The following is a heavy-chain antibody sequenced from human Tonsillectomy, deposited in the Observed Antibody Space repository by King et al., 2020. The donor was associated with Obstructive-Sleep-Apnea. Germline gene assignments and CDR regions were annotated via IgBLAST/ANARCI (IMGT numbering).Heavy chain of an antibody. CDR2: IYYSGST. J-gene: IGHJ4*02. D-gene: IGHD3-9*01. V-gene: IGHV4-39*07. CDR1: GGSISSSSYY. Sequence: QLQESGPGLVKPSETLSLTCTVSGGSISSSSYYWGWIRQPPGKGLEWIGSIYYSGSTYYNPSLKSRVTISVDTSKNQFSLKLSSVTAAGTAVYYCAAVGYYDILTGYYPLDYWGQGTLVTVSS. CDR3: AAVGYYDILTGYYPLDY.